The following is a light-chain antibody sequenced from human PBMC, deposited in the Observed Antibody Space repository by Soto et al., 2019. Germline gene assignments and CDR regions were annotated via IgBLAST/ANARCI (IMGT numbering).Light chain of an antibody. CDR3: QQSLA. V-gene: IGKV3-11*01. J-gene: IGKJ1*01. CDR1: QSVSSD. Sequence: EIVLTQSPATLSLSPGERATLSCRASQSVSSDLGWYQQKPGQAPRLLIYDASSRATGIPARFSGSGSGTDFTLTISRLEPEDFAVYYCQQSLAFGQGTKVEIK. CDR2: DAS.